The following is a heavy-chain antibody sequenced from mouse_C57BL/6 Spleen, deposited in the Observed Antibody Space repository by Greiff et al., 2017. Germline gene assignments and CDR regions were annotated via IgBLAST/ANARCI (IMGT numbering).Heavy chain of an antibody. V-gene: IGHV1-63*01. D-gene: IGHD1-1*01. CDR2: IYPGGGYT. CDR3: ARGTTYYAMDY. Sequence: QVQLQQSGAELVRPGTSVKMSCKASGYTFTNYWIGWAKQRPGHGLEWIGDIYPGGGYTNYNEKFKGKATLTADKSSSTAYMQFSSLTSEDSAIYNCARGTTYYAMDYWGQGTSVTVSS. J-gene: IGHJ4*01. CDR1: GYTFTNYW.